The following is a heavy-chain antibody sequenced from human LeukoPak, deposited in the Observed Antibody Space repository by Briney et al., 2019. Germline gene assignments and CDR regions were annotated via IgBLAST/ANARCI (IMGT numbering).Heavy chain of an antibody. Sequence: GGSLRLSCAASGFTFSSYAMHWVRQAPGKGLEWVAVISYDGSNKYYADSVKGRFTISRDNSKNTLYLQMNSLRAEDTAVYYCARDNYCSGGSCYSLAVDYWGQGTPVTVSS. V-gene: IGHV3-30*04. CDR2: ISYDGSNK. CDR3: ARDNYCSGGSCYSLAVDY. J-gene: IGHJ4*02. CDR1: GFTFSSYA. D-gene: IGHD2-15*01.